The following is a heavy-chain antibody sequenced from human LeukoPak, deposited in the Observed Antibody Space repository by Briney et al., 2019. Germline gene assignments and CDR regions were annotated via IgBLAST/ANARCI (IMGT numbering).Heavy chain of an antibody. J-gene: IGHJ4*02. Sequence: SETLSLTCALYGGSFSGYYWSWIRQPPGKGLEWLGEINHSGSTNYNPSLKSRVTISVDTSKNQFSLKLSSVTAADTAVYYCARGSPAGYDFWSGYRNHYFDYWGQGTLVTVSS. V-gene: IGHV4-34*01. CDR3: ARGSPAGYDFWSGYRNHYFDY. D-gene: IGHD3-3*01. CDR1: GGSFSGYY. CDR2: INHSGST.